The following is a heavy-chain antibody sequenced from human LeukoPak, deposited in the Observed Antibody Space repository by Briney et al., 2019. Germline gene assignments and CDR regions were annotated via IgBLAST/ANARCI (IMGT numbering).Heavy chain of an antibody. CDR2: IYSGGGT. V-gene: IGHV3-66*02. CDR1: GFTVSSNY. CDR3: ARDALYGSGSYLGRSGYFDY. J-gene: IGHJ4*02. D-gene: IGHD3-10*01. Sequence: GGSLRLSCAVSGFTVSSNYMSWVRQAPGKGPEWVSVIYSGGGTYYADSVKGRFTISRDNSKNTLYLQMNSLRAEDTAVYYCARDALYGSGSYLGRSGYFDYWGQGTLVTVSS.